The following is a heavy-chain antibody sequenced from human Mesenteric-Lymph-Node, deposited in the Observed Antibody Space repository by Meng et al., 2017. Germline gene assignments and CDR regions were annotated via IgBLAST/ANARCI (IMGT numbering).Heavy chain of an antibody. J-gene: IGHJ4*02. V-gene: IGHV3-21*01. Sequence: GESLKISCAASGFTFSSYSMNWVRQAPGKGLEWVSSISSSSSYIYYADSVKGRFTISRDNAKNSLYLQMNSLRAEDTAVYYCATIDRDGYNYYYIDCWGQGTLVTVSS. D-gene: IGHD5-24*01. CDR3: ATIDRDGYNYYYIDC. CDR2: ISSSSSYI. CDR1: GFTFSSYS.